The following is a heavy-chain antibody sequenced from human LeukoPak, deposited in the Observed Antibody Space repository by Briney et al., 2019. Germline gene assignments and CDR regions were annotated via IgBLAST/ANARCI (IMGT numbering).Heavy chain of an antibody. CDR2: IYYSGST. CDR1: GGSIRSGDYS. V-gene: IGHV4-31*03. J-gene: IGHJ6*02. CDR3: ARDHTETSSLNFRNYYYYGMDI. D-gene: IGHD4-4*01. Sequence: PSETLSLTCTVSGGSIRSGDYSWNWIRQHPGKGLEWIGYIYYSGSTYYNPSLTSRVTMSVDTSKNQFSLKLSSVTATDTAIYYCARDHTETSSLNFRNYYYYGMDIWGQGTTVIVSS.